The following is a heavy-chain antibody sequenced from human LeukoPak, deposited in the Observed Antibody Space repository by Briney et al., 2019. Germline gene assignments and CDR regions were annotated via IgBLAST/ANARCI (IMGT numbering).Heavy chain of an antibody. J-gene: IGHJ4*02. D-gene: IGHD2-21*02. CDR3: ARDRVLAYCGGDCNTPDY. Sequence: ASVKVSCKASGYTFTSYGISWVRQAPGQGLEWMGWISAYNGNTNYAQKLQGRVTMTTDTSTSTAYMELRSLRSDDPAVYYCARDRVLAYCGGDCNTPDYWGQGTLVTVSS. V-gene: IGHV1-18*01. CDR1: GYTFTSYG. CDR2: ISAYNGNT.